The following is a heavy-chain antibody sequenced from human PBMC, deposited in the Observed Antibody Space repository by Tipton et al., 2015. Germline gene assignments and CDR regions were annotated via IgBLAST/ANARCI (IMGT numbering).Heavy chain of an antibody. CDR1: GYSISSDYY. V-gene: IGHV4-38-2*01. J-gene: IGHJ4*02. Sequence: PGLVKPSETLSLTCAVSGYSISSDYYWGWIRQPPGKGLEWIGSVHYSGSTYYNPSLKSRVTISVDTSKNQFSLKLTSVTAADTAVYYCACQDYDSLTRDYQTVDYWGQGTLVTVSS. CDR2: VHYSGST. D-gene: IGHD3-9*01. CDR3: ACQDYDSLTRDYQTVDY.